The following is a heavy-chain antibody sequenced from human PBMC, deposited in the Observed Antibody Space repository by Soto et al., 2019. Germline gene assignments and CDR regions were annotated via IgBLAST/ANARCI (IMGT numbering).Heavy chain of an antibody. J-gene: IGHJ4*02. CDR2: IYSGGST. D-gene: IGHD3-22*01. CDR1: GFTVSSNY. CDR3: ARALVGGFYDY. Sequence: GSLRLSCAASGFTVSSNYMSWVRQAPGKGLEWVSIIYSGGSTYYADSVKGRFTVSRDNSKNTLYLQMGSLRAEDMAVYYCARALVGGFYDYWGQGTLVTVS. V-gene: IGHV3-66*01.